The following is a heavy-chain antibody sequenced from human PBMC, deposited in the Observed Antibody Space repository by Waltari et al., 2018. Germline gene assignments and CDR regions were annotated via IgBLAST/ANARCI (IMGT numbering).Heavy chain of an antibody. CDR1: GYTFTDYY. D-gene: IGHD6-19*01. J-gene: IGHJ1*01. V-gene: IGHV1-69-2*01. Sequence: EVQLVQSGAEVKKPGATVKISCKASGYTFTDYYMHWVQQAPGKGLEWMGPVAPEDDETIYADKFQRSVTITADTSPDTAYMELSTLTSEDMAVYYCATARLVTVWYFQHWGQGTLVPVSS. CDR2: VAPEDDET. CDR3: ATARLVTVWYFQH.